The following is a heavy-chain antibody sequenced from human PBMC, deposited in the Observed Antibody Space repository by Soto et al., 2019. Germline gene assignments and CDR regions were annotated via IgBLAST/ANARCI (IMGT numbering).Heavy chain of an antibody. CDR1: GGSISSYY. Sequence: AETLSLTCTVSGGSISSYYWSWIRQPPGKGLEWIGYIYYSGSTNYNPSLKSRVTISVDTSKNQFSLKLSSVTAADTAVYYCARDLGRGDFFDYWGQGTLVTVSS. J-gene: IGHJ4*02. V-gene: IGHV4-59*01. CDR3: ARDLGRGDFFDY. CDR2: IYYSGST.